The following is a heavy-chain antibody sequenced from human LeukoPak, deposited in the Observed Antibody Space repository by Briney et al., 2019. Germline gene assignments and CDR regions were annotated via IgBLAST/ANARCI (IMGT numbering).Heavy chain of an antibody. J-gene: IGHJ4*02. CDR2: FSYDGSTT. Sequence: PGGSLRLSCAASGFTFSSYTMHWVRQAPGKRLEWVAVFSYDGSTTYYADSVKGRFTISRDNSKNTLYLQMSGLTAEDTAVYYCARDKREQWLAIDYWGQRTLVTVSS. CDR1: GFTFSSYT. CDR3: ARDKREQWLAIDY. V-gene: IGHV3-30-3*01. D-gene: IGHD6-19*01.